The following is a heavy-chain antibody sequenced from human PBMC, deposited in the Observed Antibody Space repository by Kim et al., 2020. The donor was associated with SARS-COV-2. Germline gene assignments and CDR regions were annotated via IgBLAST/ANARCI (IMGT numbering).Heavy chain of an antibody. CDR2: MNPNSGNT. CDR1: GYTFTSYD. V-gene: IGHV1-8*01. CDR3: ARDKTVNYDFWSGYYQNYYYGMDV. J-gene: IGHJ6*02. D-gene: IGHD3-3*01. Sequence: ASVKVSCKASGYTFTSYDINWVRQATGQGLEWMGWMNPNSGNTGYAQKFQGRVTMTRNTSISTAYMELSSLRSEDTAVYYCARDKTVNYDFWSGYYQNYYYGMDVWGQGTTVTVSS.